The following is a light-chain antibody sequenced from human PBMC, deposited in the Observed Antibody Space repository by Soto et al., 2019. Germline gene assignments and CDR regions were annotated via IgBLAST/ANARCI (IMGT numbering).Light chain of an antibody. CDR2: GAS. J-gene: IGKJ2*01. Sequence: DIQMTQSPSSLAACVGDRVTITCRASEIINNYLNWYQQKPGQAPKLLIYGASILQGGVPSRFSGGGSGTDYTLTSNSLLPEDFATYYCQQSYSTPRMYTFGQGTKLEIK. CDR3: QQSYSTPRMYT. CDR1: EIINNY. V-gene: IGKV1-39*01.